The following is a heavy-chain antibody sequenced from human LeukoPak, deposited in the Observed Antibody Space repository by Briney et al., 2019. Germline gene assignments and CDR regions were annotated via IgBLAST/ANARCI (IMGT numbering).Heavy chain of an antibody. V-gene: IGHV1-18*01. Sequence: GASVKVSCKASGYTFTSYGFSWVRQAPGQGLEWMGWISAYNGNTNYAQKLQGRVTMTTDTSTSIAYMELRSLRSDDTAVYYCARRTPVEYFQHWGQGTLVTVSS. CDR1: GYTFTSYG. J-gene: IGHJ1*01. D-gene: IGHD2-2*01. CDR3: ARRTPVEYFQH. CDR2: ISAYNGNT.